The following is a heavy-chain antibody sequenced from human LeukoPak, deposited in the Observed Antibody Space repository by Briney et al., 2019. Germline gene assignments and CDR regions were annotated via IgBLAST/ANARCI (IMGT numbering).Heavy chain of an antibody. CDR1: GFTVSSSY. V-gene: IGHV3-66*01. J-gene: IGHJ4*02. D-gene: IGHD3-10*01. Sequence: GGSLRLSCAASGFTVSSSYMSWVRQAPGKGLEWVSVIYSGGSTYYADSVKGRFTISRDNSKNTLYLQMNSLRAEDTAVYYCAREALWFGELLGYFDYWGQGTLVTVSS. CDR3: AREALWFGELLGYFDY. CDR2: IYSGGST.